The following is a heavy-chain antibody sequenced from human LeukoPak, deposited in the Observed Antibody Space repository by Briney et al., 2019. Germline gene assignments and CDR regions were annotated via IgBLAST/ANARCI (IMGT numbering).Heavy chain of an antibody. CDR3: ASGGIVVVPAAHYYYGMDV. CDR1: GGSISSYY. Sequence: SETLSLTCTVSGGSISSYYWSWIRQPPGKGLEWIGYIYYSGSTNYNPSLKSRGTISVDTSKNQFSLKLSSVTAADTAVYYCASGGIVVVPAAHYYYGMDVWGQGTTVTVSS. J-gene: IGHJ6*02. CDR2: IYYSGST. V-gene: IGHV4-59*08. D-gene: IGHD2-2*01.